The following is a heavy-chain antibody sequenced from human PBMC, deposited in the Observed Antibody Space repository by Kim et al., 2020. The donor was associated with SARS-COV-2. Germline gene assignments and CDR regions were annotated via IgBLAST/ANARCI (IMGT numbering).Heavy chain of an antibody. J-gene: IGHJ4*02. CDR3: ARDMGSEYCSSTSCYRNDY. CDR1: GYTFTSYG. V-gene: IGHV1-18*04. D-gene: IGHD2-2*02. Sequence: ASVKVSCKASGYTFTSYGISWVRQAPGQGLEWMGWISAYNGNTNYAQKLQGRVTMTTDTSTSTAYMELRSLRSDDTAVYYCARDMGSEYCSSTSCYRNDYWGQGTLVTVSS. CDR2: ISAYNGNT.